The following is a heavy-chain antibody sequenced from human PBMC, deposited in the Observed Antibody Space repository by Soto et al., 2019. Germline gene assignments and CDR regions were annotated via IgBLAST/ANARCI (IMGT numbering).Heavy chain of an antibody. Sequence: GGSLRLSCAASGFTFSSYAMSLVRQAPGKGLEWVSAISGSGGSTYYADSVKGRFTISRDNSKNTLYLQMNSLRAADTAVYYCARAGLGAAAGNRGFHPWGQGTLVTAPQ. D-gene: IGHD6-13*01. CDR1: GFTFSSYA. J-gene: IGHJ5*02. CDR2: ISGSGGST. CDR3: ARAGLGAAAGNRGFHP. V-gene: IGHV3-23*01.